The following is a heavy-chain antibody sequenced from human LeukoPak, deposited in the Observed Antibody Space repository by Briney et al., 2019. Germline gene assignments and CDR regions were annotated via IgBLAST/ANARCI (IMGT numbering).Heavy chain of an antibody. CDR2: INQDGSKK. Sequence: GGSLRLSCVASRFTFSNYWMSWVRQAPGKGLEWVANINQDGSKKPYADSMKGRFTISRDNAKNSLYLQMNSLRAEDTAVYYCARDGDRSGYYMGMYNWFDPWGQGTLVTVSS. D-gene: IGHD3-3*01. J-gene: IGHJ5*02. CDR3: ARDGDRSGYYMGMYNWFDP. CDR1: RFTFSNYW. V-gene: IGHV3-7*03.